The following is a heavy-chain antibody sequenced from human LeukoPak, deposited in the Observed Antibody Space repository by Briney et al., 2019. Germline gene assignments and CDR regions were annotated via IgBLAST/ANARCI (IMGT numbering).Heavy chain of an antibody. J-gene: IGHJ4*02. CDR3: ATPPTVTTINF. D-gene: IGHD4-11*01. CDR1: GFTFSSYA. CDR2: ISGSGGST. Sequence: GGSLRLSCAASGFTFSSYAMNWVRQAPGKGLEWVSSISGSGGSTYYADSVKGRSTISRDNSKNTLYLQMNSLRVEDTAVYYCATPPTVTTINFWGQGSLVTVSS. V-gene: IGHV3-23*01.